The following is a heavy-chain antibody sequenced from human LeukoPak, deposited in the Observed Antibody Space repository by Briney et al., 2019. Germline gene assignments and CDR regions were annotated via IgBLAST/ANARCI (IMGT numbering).Heavy chain of an antibody. D-gene: IGHD1-20*01. CDR3: ARITGTFYMDV. CDR2: IYYSGST. J-gene: IGHJ6*03. CDR1: GASIRTYY. Sequence: SETLSLTCTVSGASIRTYYWSWIRQPPGKGLEWIGYIYYSGSTNYNPSLKSRVTISVDTSKNQFSLKLSSVTAADTAVYYCARITGTFYMDVWGKGTTVTVSS. V-gene: IGHV4-59*01.